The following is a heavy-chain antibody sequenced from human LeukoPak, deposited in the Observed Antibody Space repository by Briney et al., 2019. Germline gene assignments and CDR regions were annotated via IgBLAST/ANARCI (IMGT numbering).Heavy chain of an antibody. D-gene: IGHD1-26*01. CDR1: GYSISSGYY. V-gene: IGHV4-38-2*02. CDR3: GRESSYGGPLGY. Sequence: SETLSLTCTVSGYSISSGYYWGWIRQPPGKGLEWIGSIYYSGSTYYNPSLKSRVTISLDTSKNQFSLKLSSVTAADTAVYYCGRESSYGGPLGYWGQGTLVTVSS. CDR2: IYYSGST. J-gene: IGHJ4*02.